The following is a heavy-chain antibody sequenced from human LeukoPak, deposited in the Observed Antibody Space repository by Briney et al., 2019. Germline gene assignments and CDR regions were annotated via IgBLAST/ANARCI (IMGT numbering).Heavy chain of an antibody. CDR1: GGSISSGGYY. Sequence: SETLSLTCTVSGGSISSGGYYWSWIRQPPVKGLEWIGEINHSGGTNYNPSLKSRVTISVDTSKKQFSLKLSSVTAADTAVYYCARGVDYYGVWGQGTLVTVSS. D-gene: IGHD3-10*01. J-gene: IGHJ4*02. CDR2: INHSGGT. CDR3: ARGVDYYGV. V-gene: IGHV4-39*07.